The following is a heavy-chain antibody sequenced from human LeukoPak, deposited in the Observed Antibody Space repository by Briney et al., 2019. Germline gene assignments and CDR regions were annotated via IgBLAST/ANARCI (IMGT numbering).Heavy chain of an antibody. J-gene: IGHJ4*02. Sequence: PGGSLRLSCAASGFTFSSYAMSWVRQAPGKGLEWVSAISGSGGSTYYADSVKGRFTISRDNSKNTLYLQMNSLRAEDTAVYYCAKVFGDWSDGPDFDYWGQGTLVTVSS. CDR3: AKVFGDWSDGPDFDY. D-gene: IGHD3-3*01. V-gene: IGHV3-23*01. CDR1: GFTFSSYA. CDR2: ISGSGGST.